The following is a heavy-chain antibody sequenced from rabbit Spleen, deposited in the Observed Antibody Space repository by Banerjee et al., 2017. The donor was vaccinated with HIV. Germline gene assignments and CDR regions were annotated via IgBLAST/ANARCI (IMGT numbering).Heavy chain of an antibody. D-gene: IGHD8-1*01. CDR2: IYTGNGKT. Sequence: QEQLEESGGGLVKPEGSLTLTCKASGFPFSNKAVMCWVRQAPGKGLEWIGCIYTGNGKTYYASWAKGRFTISESSSPTVTLQMTSLTAADTATYFCARDAGTGDYIDVYFNLWGQGTLVTVS. V-gene: IGHV1S45*01. J-gene: IGHJ4*01. CDR1: GFPFSNKAV. CDR3: ARDAGTGDYIDVYFNL.